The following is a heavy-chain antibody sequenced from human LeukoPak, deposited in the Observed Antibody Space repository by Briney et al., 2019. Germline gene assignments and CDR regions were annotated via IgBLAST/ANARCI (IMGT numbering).Heavy chain of an antibody. CDR1: GGTFSSYA. Sequence: GASVKVSCKASGGTFSSYAISWVRQAPGQGLEWMGGIIPIFGTANYAQKFQGRVTITTDESTSTAYMELSSLRSEDTAVYYCARKTGTTSLGWFDPWGQGTLVTVSS. CDR3: ARKTGTTSLGWFDP. V-gene: IGHV1-69*05. D-gene: IGHD1-7*01. J-gene: IGHJ5*02. CDR2: IIPIFGTA.